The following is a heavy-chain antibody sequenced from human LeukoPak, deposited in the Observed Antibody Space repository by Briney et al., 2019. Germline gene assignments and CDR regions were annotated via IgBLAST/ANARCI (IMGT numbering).Heavy chain of an antibody. J-gene: IGHJ4*02. CDR1: GFTFSSYS. CDR3: AREPTTVTPGY. Sequence: GGSLRLSCAASGFTFSSYSMNWVCQAPGKGLEWVSSISSSSSYIYYADSVKGRFTISRDNAKNSLYLQLNSLRAEDTAVYYCAREPTTVTPGYWGQGTLVTVSS. V-gene: IGHV3-21*01. D-gene: IGHD4-17*01. CDR2: ISSSSSYI.